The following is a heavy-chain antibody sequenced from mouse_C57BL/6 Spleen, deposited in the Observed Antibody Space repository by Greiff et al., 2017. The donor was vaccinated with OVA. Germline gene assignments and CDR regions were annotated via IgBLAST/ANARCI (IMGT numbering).Heavy chain of an antibody. J-gene: IGHJ4*01. CDR1: GFSLTSYG. D-gene: IGHD4-1*01. V-gene: IGHV2-5*01. CDR3: ARNWEGPEAMDY. CDR2: IWRGGST. Sequence: QVQLKESGPGLVQPSQSLSITCTVSGFSLTSYGVHWVRQSPGQGLEWLGVIWRGGSTDSTAAFMSSLSITKDNSKSQVVFKMNSLQADDTAIYNCARNWEGPEAMDYWGQGTSVTVSS.